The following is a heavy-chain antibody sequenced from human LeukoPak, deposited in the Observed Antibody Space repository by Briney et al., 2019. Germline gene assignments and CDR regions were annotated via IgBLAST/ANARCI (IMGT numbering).Heavy chain of an antibody. V-gene: IGHV4-39*07. J-gene: IGHJ4*02. Sequence: PSETLSLTCTVSGGSISSSSYYWGWIRQPPGKGLEWIGSIYYSGSTYYNPSLKSRVTISVDTSKNQFSLKLSSVTAADTAVYYCARVGDSSGGGLFDYWGQGTLVTVSS. CDR2: IYYSGST. D-gene: IGHD3-22*01. CDR1: GGSISSSSYY. CDR3: ARVGDSSGGGLFDY.